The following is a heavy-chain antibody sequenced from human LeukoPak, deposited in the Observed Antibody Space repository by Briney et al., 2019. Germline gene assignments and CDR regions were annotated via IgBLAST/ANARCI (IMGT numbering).Heavy chain of an antibody. CDR1: GFTFSSYS. J-gene: IGHJ4*02. Sequence: SGGSLRLSCAASGFTFSSYSMNWVRQAPGKGLEWVSYICSSSSTIYYADSVKGRFTISRDNAKNSLYLQMNSLRAEDTAVYYCARVGYCSSTSCRSQKWGQGTLVTVSS. D-gene: IGHD2-2*01. CDR3: ARVGYCSSTSCRSQK. V-gene: IGHV3-48*01. CDR2: ICSSSSTI.